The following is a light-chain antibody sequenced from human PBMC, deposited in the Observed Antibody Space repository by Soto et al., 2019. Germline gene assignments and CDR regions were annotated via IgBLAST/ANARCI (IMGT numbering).Light chain of an antibody. J-gene: IGKJ4*01. Sequence: EIVMTQSPATLSVSPGETVTLSCRASQSVNSNLAWYQQKPGQAPRLLIYHASTRATGIPARFSGSGSGTEFTLTISSLQSEDFAIFCCQQFNNWPPITFGGGTKVEIK. CDR3: QQFNNWPPIT. V-gene: IGKV3D-15*01. CDR1: QSVNSN. CDR2: HAS.